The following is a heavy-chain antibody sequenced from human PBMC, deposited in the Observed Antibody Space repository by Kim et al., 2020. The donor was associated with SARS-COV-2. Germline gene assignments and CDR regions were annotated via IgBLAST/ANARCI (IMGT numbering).Heavy chain of an antibody. J-gene: IGHJ6*01. CDR3: ASSRTGTTSSLVYGMAV. Sequence: SVKVSCKASGDTFSSYAINWVRQGPGQGLEWMGRIIPFLDITYSAQKFRGRVTLTADKTTSTAHMALSSLRSDDTAVYYCASSRTGTTSSLVYGMAVWG. D-gene: IGHD3-10*01. CDR1: GDTFSSYA. V-gene: IGHV1-69*04. CDR2: IIPFLDIT.